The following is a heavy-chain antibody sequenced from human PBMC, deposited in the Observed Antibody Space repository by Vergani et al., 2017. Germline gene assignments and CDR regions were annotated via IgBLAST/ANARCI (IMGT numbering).Heavy chain of an antibody. CDR2: IYYSGST. J-gene: IGHJ6*02. D-gene: IGHD1-20*01. Sequence: QVQLQESGPGLVKPSQTLSLTCTVSGGCISSRGYYWSWIRQHPGKGLEWIGYIYYSGSTYYNPSLKSRVTISVDTSKNQFSLKLSSVTAADTAVYYCAKKSGGADNWINYYYYYGMDVWGQGTTVTVSS. CDR1: GGCISSRGYY. V-gene: IGHV4-31*03. CDR3: AKKSGGADNWINYYYYYGMDV.